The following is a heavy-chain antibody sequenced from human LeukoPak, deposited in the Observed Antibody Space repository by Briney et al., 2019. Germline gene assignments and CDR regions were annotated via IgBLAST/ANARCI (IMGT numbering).Heavy chain of an antibody. CDR1: GFTFSSYE. CDR2: ISSSGSTI. D-gene: IGHD6-13*01. J-gene: IGHJ5*02. V-gene: IGHV3-48*03. Sequence: GGSLRLSCAASGFTFSSYEMNWVRQAPGKGLEWVSYISSSGSTIYYADSVKGRFTIPRDNAKNSLYLQMNSLRAEDTAVYYCARDQGIAAAGTLSWGQGTLVTVSS. CDR3: ARDQGIAAAGTLS.